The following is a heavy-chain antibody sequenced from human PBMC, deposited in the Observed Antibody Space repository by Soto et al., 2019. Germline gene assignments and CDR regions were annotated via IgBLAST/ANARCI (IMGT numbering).Heavy chain of an antibody. D-gene: IGHD5-18*01. CDR2: IYYSGST. CDR3: ARDRRYSYYNDY. CDR1: GGSISSGGYY. V-gene: IGHV4-31*03. J-gene: IGHJ4*02. Sequence: PSETLSLTCTVSGGSISSGGYYWSWIRQHPGKGLEWIGYIYYSGSTYYNPSLKSRVTISVDTSKNQFSLKLSSVTAADTAVYYCARDRRYSYYNDYWGQVTLGTVSS.